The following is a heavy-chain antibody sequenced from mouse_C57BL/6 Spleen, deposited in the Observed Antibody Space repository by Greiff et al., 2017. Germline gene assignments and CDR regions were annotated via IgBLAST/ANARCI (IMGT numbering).Heavy chain of an antibody. Sequence: VQLQQPGAELVKPGASVKLSCKASGYTFTSYWMHWVKQRPGQGLEWIGMIHPNSGSTNYNEKFKSKATLTVDKSSSTAYMQLSSLTSEDSAVYYCAREGLLRRAMDYWGQGTSVTVSS. CDR3: AREGLLRRAMDY. CDR1: GYTFTSYW. CDR2: IHPNSGST. V-gene: IGHV1-64*01. D-gene: IGHD1-1*01. J-gene: IGHJ4*01.